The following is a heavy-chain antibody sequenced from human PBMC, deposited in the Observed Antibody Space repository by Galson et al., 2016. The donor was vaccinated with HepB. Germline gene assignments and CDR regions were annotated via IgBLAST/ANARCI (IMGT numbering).Heavy chain of an antibody. CDR2: IMTYNGKT. CDR3: ARVGQYSGRWNECHLDT. V-gene: IGHV1-18*01. CDR1: GYPFTNYG. D-gene: IGHD6-19*01. Sequence: SVKVSCTASGYPFTNYGITWVRQAPGQGLEWMAWIMTYNGKTKYAPSFKGRVTLTIDTSTSTAYLDFGTLRSDDTAVYYCARVGQYSGRWNECHLDTWGQGTLVTVSS. J-gene: IGHJ5*02.